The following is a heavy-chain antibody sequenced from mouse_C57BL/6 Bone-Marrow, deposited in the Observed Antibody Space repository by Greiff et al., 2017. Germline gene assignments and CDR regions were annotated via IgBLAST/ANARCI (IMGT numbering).Heavy chain of an antibody. CDR2: IDPSDSYT. V-gene: IGHV1-50*01. CDR3: AREGTNWAFDY. Sequence: VQLQQPGAELVKPGASVKLSCKASGYTFTSYWMPWVQQRPGQGLEWIGEIDPSDSYTNYNQKFKGKATLTVDTSSSTTYMQLSSLTSEDSAVYYCAREGTNWAFDYWGQGTTLTVSS. J-gene: IGHJ2*01. D-gene: IGHD4-1*01. CDR1: GYTFTSYW.